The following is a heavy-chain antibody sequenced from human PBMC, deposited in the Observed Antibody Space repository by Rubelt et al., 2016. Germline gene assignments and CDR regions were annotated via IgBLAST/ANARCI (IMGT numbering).Heavy chain of an antibody. CDR3: AREWGRVGAYFDY. V-gene: IGHV1-18*01. CDR1: GYTFTSYG. D-gene: IGHD1-26*01. Sequence: QVQLVQSGAEVKKPGASVKVSCKASGYTFTSYGISWVRQAPGQGLEWMGWISAYNGNQNYARKLQCRVTMTTDTSTSTGYMGLRSLRSDDTAVYYCAREWGRVGAYFDYWGQGTLVTVSS. CDR2: ISAYNGNQ. J-gene: IGHJ4*02.